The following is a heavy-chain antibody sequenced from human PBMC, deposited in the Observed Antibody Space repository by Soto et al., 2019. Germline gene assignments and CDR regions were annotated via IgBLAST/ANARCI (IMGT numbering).Heavy chain of an antibody. CDR2: ISIYNGNT. CDR1: GYTFTSHG. V-gene: IGHV1-18*04. D-gene: IGHD6-13*01. Sequence: ASVKVACKASGYTFTSHGFTWVRQAPGQGLEWMGWISIYNGNTHYEQTFQGRLTLTIDTSTSTAYMELSSVTAADTAVYYCARHTRYSSSWSWFDPWGQGTLVTVSS. J-gene: IGHJ5*02. CDR3: ARHTRYSSSWSWFDP.